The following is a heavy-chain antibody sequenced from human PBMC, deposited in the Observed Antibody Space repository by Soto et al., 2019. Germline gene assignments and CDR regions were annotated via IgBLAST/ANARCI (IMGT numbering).Heavy chain of an antibody. V-gene: IGHV3-23*01. J-gene: IGHJ6*03. Sequence: GGSLRLSCAASGFTFSSYAMSWVRQAPGKGLEWVSAISGSGGSTYYADSVKGRFTISRDNSKNKLYLQMNSLRAEDTAVYYCAKVEDYYYIWGSYRQDYYYYYMDVWGKGPTVTVSS. CDR1: GFTFSSYA. D-gene: IGHD3-16*02. CDR3: AKVEDYYYIWGSYRQDYYYYYMDV. CDR2: ISGSGGST.